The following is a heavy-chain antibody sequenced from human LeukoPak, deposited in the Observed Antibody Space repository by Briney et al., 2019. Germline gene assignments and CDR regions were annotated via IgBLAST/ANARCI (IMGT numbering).Heavy chain of an antibody. D-gene: IGHD2-2*01. CDR1: GYTLTELS. CDR3: ATRGYCSSTSCLLRFDY. CDR2: FDPEDGET. V-gene: IGHV1-24*01. Sequence: ASVKVSCKVSGYTLTELSMHWVRQAPGKGLEWMGGFDPEDGETIYAQKFQGRVTMTEDTSTDTACMELSSLRSEDTAVYYCATRGYCSSTSCLLRFDYWGQGTLVTVSS. J-gene: IGHJ4*02.